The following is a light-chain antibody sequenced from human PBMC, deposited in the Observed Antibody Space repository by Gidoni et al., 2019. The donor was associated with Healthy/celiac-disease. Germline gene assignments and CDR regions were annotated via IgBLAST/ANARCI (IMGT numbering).Light chain of an antibody. CDR1: QSLLHSNGYNY. J-gene: IGKJ1*01. CDR3: MQALQTPAT. Sequence: GEPASISCRSSQSLLHSNGYNYLDWYLQKPGQSPQLLIYLGSNRASGVPDRFSGSGSGTDFTLKISRVEAEDVGVYYCMQALQTPATFGQGTKVEIK. CDR2: LGS. V-gene: IGKV2-28*01.